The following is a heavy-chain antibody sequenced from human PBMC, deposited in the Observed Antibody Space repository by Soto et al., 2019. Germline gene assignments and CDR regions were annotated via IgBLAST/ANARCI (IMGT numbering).Heavy chain of an antibody. J-gene: IGHJ6*02. CDR2: INPDGSTT. CDR1: GFTFSSYW. D-gene: IGHD4-4*01. CDR3: ARVPTTVTTPGMDV. V-gene: IGHV3-74*01. Sequence: PGGSLRLSCAASGFTFSSYWMHWVRQAPGEGLMWVSRINPDGSTTSYADSVKGRFTISRDNAMNTLYLQMNSLRVEDTAVYYCARVPTTVTTPGMDVWGQGTTVTVSS.